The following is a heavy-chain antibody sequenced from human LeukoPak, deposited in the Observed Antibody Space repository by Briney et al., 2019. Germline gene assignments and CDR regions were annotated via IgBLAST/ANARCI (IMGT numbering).Heavy chain of an antibody. CDR2: IYPGDSDT. CDR3: ARLRNMVRGVITSLDY. CDR1: GYSFTSYW. D-gene: IGHD3-10*01. V-gene: IGHV5-51*01. Sequence: GEXLKISCKGSGYSFTSYWIGWVRQMPGKGLEWMGIIYPGDSDTRYSPSFQGQVTISADKSISTAYLQWSSLKAPDTAMYYCARLRNMVRGVITSLDYWGQGTLVTVSS. J-gene: IGHJ4*02.